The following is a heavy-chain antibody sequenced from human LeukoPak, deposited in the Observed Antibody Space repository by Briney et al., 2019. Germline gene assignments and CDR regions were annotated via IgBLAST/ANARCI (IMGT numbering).Heavy chain of an antibody. D-gene: IGHD2-15*01. V-gene: IGHV4-59*01. CDR1: GGSISSYY. Sequence: PSETLSLTCTVSGGSISSYYWSWIRQPPGKGLEWIGYIYYSGSTNYNPSLKSRVTISVDTSKNQFSLKLSSVTAADTAVYYCARGQRDRAYCSGGSCSRFDPWGQGTLVTVSS. CDR3: ARGQRDRAYCSGGSCSRFDP. CDR2: IYYSGST. J-gene: IGHJ5*02.